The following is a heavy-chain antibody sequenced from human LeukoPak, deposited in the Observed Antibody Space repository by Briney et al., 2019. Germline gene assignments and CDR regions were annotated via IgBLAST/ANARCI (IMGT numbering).Heavy chain of an antibody. CDR1: GFTFSSYA. V-gene: IGHV3-23*01. CDR3: AKLTTINYYDSSGYIVY. Sequence: GGSLRLSCAASGFTFSSYAMSWVRQAPGKGLEWVSAISGSGGSTYYADSVKGRFTISRDNSKNTLYLQMNSLSAEDTAVYYCAKLTTINYYDSSGYIVYWGQGTLVTVSS. D-gene: IGHD3-22*01. J-gene: IGHJ4*02. CDR2: ISGSGGST.